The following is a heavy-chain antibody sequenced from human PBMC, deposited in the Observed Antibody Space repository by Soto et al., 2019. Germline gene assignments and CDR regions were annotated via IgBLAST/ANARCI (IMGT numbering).Heavy chain of an antibody. D-gene: IGHD3-22*01. V-gene: IGHV4-31*03. J-gene: IGHJ4*02. CDR2: MYYSGVT. Sequence: QVQLQESGPGLVKPSQTLSLTCTVSAGSISSGGYYWSWIRQDPGKGLEWSGYMYYSGVTYYNPSLKSRFTISVDTSKNQFSLKLNSVTAADTAVYYCARVGRYYDSGVWGGYFEYWGQGTLVTVSS. CDR3: ARVGRYYDSGVWGGYFEY. CDR1: AGSISSGGYY.